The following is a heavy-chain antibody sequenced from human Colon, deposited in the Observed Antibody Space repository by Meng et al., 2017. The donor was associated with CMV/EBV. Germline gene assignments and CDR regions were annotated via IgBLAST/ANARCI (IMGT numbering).Heavy chain of an antibody. CDR2: IYSGGTT. CDR1: GFSVSRNF. CDR3: ARSHYYNSREFDY. J-gene: IGHJ4*02. Sequence: GESLRLSCAASGFSVSRNFMSWVRQAPGKGLEWVSVIYSGGTTYYADSVKGRFTISRDNSRNTLSLQMNSLRPEDTAVYFCARSHYYNSREFDYWGQGTLVTVSS. D-gene: IGHD3-22*01. V-gene: IGHV3-66*02.